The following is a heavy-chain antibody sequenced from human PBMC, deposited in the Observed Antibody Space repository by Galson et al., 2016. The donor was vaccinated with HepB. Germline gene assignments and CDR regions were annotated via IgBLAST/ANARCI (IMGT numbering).Heavy chain of an antibody. J-gene: IGHJ4*02. V-gene: IGHV3-48*02. CDR2: ISIGTSRI. Sequence: SLRLSCAASGFTFSSYSLNWVRQAPGKGLGWVSYISIGTSRIYYADSVKGRFTISRDNAKNSLFLPMNSMRDDDTAVYFCVGNRDGQRHMVHGEYWGQGTLVTVSS. CDR3: VGNRDGQRHMVHGEY. D-gene: IGHD3-10*01. CDR1: GFTFSSYS.